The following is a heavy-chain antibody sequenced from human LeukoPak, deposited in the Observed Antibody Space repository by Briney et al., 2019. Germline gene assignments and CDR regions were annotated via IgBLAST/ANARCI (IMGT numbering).Heavy chain of an antibody. Sequence: SVKVSCKASGGTFSSSAISWVRQAPGQGLEWMGRIIPILGIANYAQKFQGRVTITADKSTSTAYMELGSLRSEDTAVHYCARDGDYYDGLDYWGQGTLVTVSS. CDR3: ARDGDYYDGLDY. CDR1: GGTFSSSA. J-gene: IGHJ4*02. CDR2: IIPILGIA. D-gene: IGHD3-22*01. V-gene: IGHV1-69*04.